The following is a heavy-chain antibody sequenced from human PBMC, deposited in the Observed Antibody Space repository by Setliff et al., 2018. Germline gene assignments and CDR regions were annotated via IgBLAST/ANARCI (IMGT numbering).Heavy chain of an antibody. CDR1: GFSFSYFY. CDR2: ISGDGITI. J-gene: IGHJ6*02. V-gene: IGHV3-11*04. CDR3: ARDGVYYAMDV. Sequence: LRLSCAASGFSFSYFYMSWVRQAPGKGLEWLSKISGDGITIFYADSVRCRFTISRDNAKNSVFLQMNSLRADDTAVYYCARDGVYYAMDVWGQGTTVTVSS.